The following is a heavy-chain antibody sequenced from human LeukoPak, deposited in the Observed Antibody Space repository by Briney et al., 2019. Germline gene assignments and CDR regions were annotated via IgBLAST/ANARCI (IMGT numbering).Heavy chain of an antibody. D-gene: IGHD3-22*01. J-gene: IGHJ4*02. V-gene: IGHV3-30*03. Sequence: GGSLRLSCAASGFTFSNHAMHWVRQAPGKGLEWVVVISSDGSGKFYGDSVKGRFTISRDNSKNTLYLQMNSLRAEDTALYFCARDDRSGVVVAALDYWGQGTLVTVSS. CDR2: ISSDGSGK. CDR3: ARDDRSGVVVAALDY. CDR1: GFTFSNHA.